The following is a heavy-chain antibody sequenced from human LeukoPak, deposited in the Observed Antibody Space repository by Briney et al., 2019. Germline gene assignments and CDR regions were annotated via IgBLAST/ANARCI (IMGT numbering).Heavy chain of an antibody. J-gene: IGHJ3*02. V-gene: IGHV1-2*02. CDR2: INSNSGGT. D-gene: IGHD2-2*01. Sequence: GASVKVSCKASGYTFTGHYIHWVRQAPGQGVEWMGWINSNSGGTNYAQNFQGRVTMTRDTSLSTAYMVISSLRSDDTAVYYCARVSTLGCSSTTCLVFDIWGQGTVVTVSS. CDR3: ARVSTLGCSSTTCLVFDI. CDR1: GYTFTGHY.